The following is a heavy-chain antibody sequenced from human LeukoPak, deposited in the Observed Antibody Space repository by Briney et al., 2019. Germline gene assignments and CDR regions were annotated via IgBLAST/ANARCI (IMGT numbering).Heavy chain of an antibody. D-gene: IGHD3-3*01. CDR1: GYTFTGYY. CDR3: ARGEYDFWSGSQDY. Sequence: GASVKVSCKASGYTFTGYYMHWVRQASGQGLEWMGWINPNSGGTNYAQKFQGRVTMTRDTSISTAYMELSRLRSDDTAVYYCARGEYDFWSGSQDYWGQGTLVTVSS. CDR2: INPNSGGT. J-gene: IGHJ4*02. V-gene: IGHV1-2*02.